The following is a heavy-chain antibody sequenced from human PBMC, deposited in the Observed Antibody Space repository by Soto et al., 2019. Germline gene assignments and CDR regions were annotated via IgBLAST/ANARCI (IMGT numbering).Heavy chain of an antibody. CDR1: GFTLSTYS. Sequence: PGGCLRLSCVGSGFTLSTYSINWVRQAPGKGLEWVSSISSRSDIYYADSVKGRFTISRDNAKNSVSLQMNSLRAEDTAGCYCASYYTAWPLASGIDFWYQTTTGT. CDR3: ASYYTAWPLASGIDF. J-gene: IGHJ6*02. D-gene: IGHD3-3*01. CDR2: ISSRSDI. V-gene: IGHV3-21*01.